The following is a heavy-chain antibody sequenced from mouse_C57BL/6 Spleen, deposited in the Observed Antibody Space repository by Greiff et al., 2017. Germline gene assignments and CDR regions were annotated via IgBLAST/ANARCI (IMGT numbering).Heavy chain of an antibody. CDR1: GYTFTSYW. Sequence: QVQLQQPGAELVKPGASVKLSCKASGYTFTSYWMHWVKQRPGQGLEWIGMIHPNSGRTNYNEKFKSKATLTVDKSSSTAYMQLSSLTAEDSAVYYCARSGDYDDLRFAYWGQGTLVTVSA. V-gene: IGHV1-64*01. D-gene: IGHD2-4*01. CDR2: IHPNSGRT. J-gene: IGHJ3*01. CDR3: ARSGDYDDLRFAY.